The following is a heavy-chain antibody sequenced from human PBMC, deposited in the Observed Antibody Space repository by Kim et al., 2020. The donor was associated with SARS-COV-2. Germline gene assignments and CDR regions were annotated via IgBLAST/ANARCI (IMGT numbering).Heavy chain of an antibody. D-gene: IGHD3-16*01. CDR1: GYTFTSYG. J-gene: IGHJ6*02. CDR2: ISAYNGNT. Sequence: ASLKVSCKASGYTFTSYGISWVRQAPGQGLEWMGWISAYNGNTNYAQKLQGRVTMTTDTSTSTAYMELRSLRSDDTAVYYCAVWDPTLYYYYGMDVWGQGTTVTVSS. V-gene: IGHV1-18*04. CDR3: AVWDPTLYYYYGMDV.